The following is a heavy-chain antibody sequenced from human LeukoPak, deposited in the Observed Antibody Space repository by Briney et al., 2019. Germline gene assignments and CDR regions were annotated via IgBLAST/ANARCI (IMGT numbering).Heavy chain of an antibody. Sequence: GESLKISCKGSGYSFTSYWIGWVRQVPGKGLEWMGIIYPGDSDTRYSPSFQGQVTISADKSISTAYLQWSSLKASDTAMYYCANTHYDSSGYPDCFDYWGQGTLVTVSS. CDR2: IYPGDSDT. D-gene: IGHD3-22*01. CDR3: ANTHYDSSGYPDCFDY. J-gene: IGHJ4*02. CDR1: GYSFTSYW. V-gene: IGHV5-51*01.